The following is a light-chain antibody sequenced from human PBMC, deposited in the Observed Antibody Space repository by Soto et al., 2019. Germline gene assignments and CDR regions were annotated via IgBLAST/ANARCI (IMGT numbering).Light chain of an antibody. CDR2: LEGRGSY. V-gene: IGLV4-60*02. J-gene: IGLJ2*01. CDR3: DTWDSNTHVV. Sequence: QLVLTQSSSASASLGSSVTLTCTLSTGHSRYIIEWHRQQPGKAPRHLMKLEGRGSYNKGSAGPDRFSGSSSGADRDLTISNRQFEDEADYYCDTWDSNTHVVFGGGTQLTVL. CDR1: TGHSRYI.